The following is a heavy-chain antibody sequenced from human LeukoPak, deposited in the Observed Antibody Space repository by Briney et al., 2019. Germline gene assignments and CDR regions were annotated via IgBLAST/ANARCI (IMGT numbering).Heavy chain of an antibody. D-gene: IGHD6-13*01. CDR2: IYSGGST. J-gene: IGHJ4*02. CDR3: ARSAGTENDY. Sequence: PGGSLRLSCAASGFTVSSNYMSWVRRAPGKGLEWVSVIYSGGSTYYADSVKGRFTISRDNSRNTLYLQMNSLRAEDTAVYYCARSAGTENDYWGQGTLVTVSS. CDR1: GFTVSSNY. V-gene: IGHV3-66*01.